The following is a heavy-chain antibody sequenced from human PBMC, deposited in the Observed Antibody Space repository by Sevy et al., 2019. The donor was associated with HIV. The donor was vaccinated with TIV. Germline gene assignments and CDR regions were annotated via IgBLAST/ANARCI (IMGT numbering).Heavy chain of an antibody. Sequence: GGSLRLSCAASGFPFNDHALHWVRQVPGKGLEWVSGISWNSRNVGYADSVKGRFTISRDNANHFLYLEMNSLRPEDXXXXXXXXXIXRGCDGINCYPYYYYFYGLDVWGQGTTVTVSS. CDR2: ISWNSRNV. J-gene: IGHJ6*02. CDR3: XXXIXRGCDGINCYPYYYYFYGLDV. CDR1: GFPFNDHA. V-gene: IGHV3-9*01. D-gene: IGHD2-21*01.